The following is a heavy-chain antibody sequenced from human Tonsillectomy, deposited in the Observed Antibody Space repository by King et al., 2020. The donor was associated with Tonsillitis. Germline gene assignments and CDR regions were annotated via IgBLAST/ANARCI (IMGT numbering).Heavy chain of an antibody. CDR2: ISSDGRKN. CDR1: GFTFSRYT. Sequence: VQLVESGGGVVQPGRSLRLSCAASGFTFSRYTMHWVRQAPGKGLEWVAFISSDGRKNNYADSVKGRFTISRDNSKNTLYLQMNSLRTDDTAEYYCAREKDGYIDAFDIWGQGTMVTVSS. D-gene: IGHD5-24*01. J-gene: IGHJ3*02. V-gene: IGHV3-30*04. CDR3: AREKDGYIDAFDI.